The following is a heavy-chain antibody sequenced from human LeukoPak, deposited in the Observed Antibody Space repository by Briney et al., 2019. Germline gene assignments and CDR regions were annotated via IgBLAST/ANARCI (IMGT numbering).Heavy chain of an antibody. D-gene: IGHD2-2*01. V-gene: IGHV3-23*01. Sequence: PGGSLRLSCAASGFTFSNYAMTWVRQAPGKGLEWASGIIASGGVTSYADSVKGRFTISRDNSKNTLYLQMNSLRAEDTALYYCATLVREGYCSTTSCYAIPTHYWGQGTLVTVSS. CDR1: GFTFSNYA. CDR3: ATLVREGYCSTTSCYAIPTHY. J-gene: IGHJ4*02. CDR2: IIASGGVT.